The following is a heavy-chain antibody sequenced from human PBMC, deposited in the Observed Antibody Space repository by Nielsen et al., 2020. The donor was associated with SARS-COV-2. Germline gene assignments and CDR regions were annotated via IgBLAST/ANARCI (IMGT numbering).Heavy chain of an antibody. CDR1: GDSVYSSSAA. J-gene: IGHJ6*03. CDR3: ARSRGAYGDYYYYYYTDV. V-gene: IGHV6-1*01. CDR2: TYYRSKWYN. Sequence: SQTLSLTCAISGDSVYSSSAAWTWIRQSPSSGLEWLGRTYYRSKWYNDYAVSVKSRITINPDTSKNQFSLHLNSVTPEDTAVYYCARSRGAYGDYYYYYYTDVWGKGTTVTVSS. D-gene: IGHD4-17*01.